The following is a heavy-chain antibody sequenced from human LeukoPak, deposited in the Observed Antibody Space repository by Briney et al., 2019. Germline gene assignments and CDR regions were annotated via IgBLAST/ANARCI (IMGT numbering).Heavy chain of an antibody. J-gene: IGHJ3*02. D-gene: IGHD2-2*01. CDR3: ERYCSSTSCPEDAFDI. V-gene: IGHV4-30-2*01. CDR1: GGSISSGGYY. Sequence: SETLSLTCTVSGGSISSGGYYWSWLRQPPGKGLEWIGYIYHSGSTYYNPSLKSRVTISVDRSKNQFSLKLSSVTAADTAVYYCERYCSSTSCPEDAFDIWGQGTMVTVSS. CDR2: IYHSGST.